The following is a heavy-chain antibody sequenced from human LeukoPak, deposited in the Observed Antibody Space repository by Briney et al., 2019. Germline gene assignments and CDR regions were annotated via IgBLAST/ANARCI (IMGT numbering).Heavy chain of an antibody. D-gene: IGHD5-18*01. J-gene: IGHJ6*02. CDR1: GGSISSYY. V-gene: IGHV4-59*01. Sequence: SETLSLTCTVSGGSISSYYWSWIRQPPGKGLEWIGYIYYSGSTNYNPSLESRVTISVDTSKNQFSLKLSSVTAADTAVYFCARAQKGYSYGYDYYYYGMDVWGQGTTVTVSS. CDR2: IYYSGST. CDR3: ARAQKGYSYGYDYYYYGMDV.